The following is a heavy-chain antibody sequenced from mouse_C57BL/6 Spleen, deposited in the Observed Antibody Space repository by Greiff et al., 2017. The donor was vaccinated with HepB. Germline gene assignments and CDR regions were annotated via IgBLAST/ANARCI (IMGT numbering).Heavy chain of an antibody. Sequence: VQLKESGPVLVKPGPSVKISCKASGFTFTDYYMHWVKQSHGKSLEWIGLVYPYNGGTSYNQKFKGKATLTVDTSSSPAYMELNSLNSEDSAVYCCARHCDKGAWFAYWGQGTLVTVSA. V-gene: IGHV1-36*01. CDR3: ARHCDKGAWFAY. CDR2: VYPYNGGT. CDR1: GFTFTDYY. J-gene: IGHJ3*01. D-gene: IGHD1-3*01.